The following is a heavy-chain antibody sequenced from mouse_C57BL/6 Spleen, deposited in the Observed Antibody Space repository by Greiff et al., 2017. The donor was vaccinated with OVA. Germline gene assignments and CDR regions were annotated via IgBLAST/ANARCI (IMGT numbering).Heavy chain of an antibody. Sequence: EVKLQQSGPELVKPGASVKISCKASGYTFTDYYMNWVKQSHGKSLEWIGDINPNNGGTSYNQKFKGKATLTVDKSSSTAYMELRSLTSEDSAVYYCARNWGPYWYFDVWGTGTTVTVSS. V-gene: IGHV1-26*01. D-gene: IGHD4-1*01. J-gene: IGHJ1*03. CDR2: INPNNGGT. CDR1: GYTFTDYY. CDR3: ARNWGPYWYFDV.